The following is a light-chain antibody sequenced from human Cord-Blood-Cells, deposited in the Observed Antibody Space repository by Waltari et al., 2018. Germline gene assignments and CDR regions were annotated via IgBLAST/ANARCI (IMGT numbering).Light chain of an antibody. J-gene: IGLJ3*02. CDR3: CSYAGSYTWV. CDR1: SSDVGGYNC. CDR2: DVS. V-gene: IGLV2-11*01. Sequence: QFALTQPRSVSGSPGQSVTISCTGTSSDVGGYNCVSWYQQHPGKAPKLMIYDVSKRPSGVPDRFSGSKSGNTASLTISGLQAEDEADYYCCSYAGSYTWVFGGGTKLTVL.